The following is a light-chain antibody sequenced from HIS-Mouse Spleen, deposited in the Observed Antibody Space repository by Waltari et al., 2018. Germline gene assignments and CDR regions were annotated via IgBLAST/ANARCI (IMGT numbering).Light chain of an antibody. CDR2: DDS. CDR1: HHGSKS. CDR3: QVWDSSSDHYV. V-gene: IGLV3-21*02. Sequence: SYVLTQPPSVSVAPGPTARITCGGNHHGSKSVHLYQQKPGQAPVLVVYDDSDRPSGIPERFSGSNSGNTATLTISRVEAGDEADYYCQVWDSSSDHYVFGTGTKVTVL. J-gene: IGLJ1*01.